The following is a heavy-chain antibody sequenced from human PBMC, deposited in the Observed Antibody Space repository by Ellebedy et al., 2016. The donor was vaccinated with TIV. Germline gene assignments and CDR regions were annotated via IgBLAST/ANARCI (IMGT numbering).Heavy chain of an antibody. V-gene: IGHV1-8*01. D-gene: IGHD5-12*01. Sequence: ASVKVSXKASGYTFTSYDINWVRQATGQGLEWMGWMNPNSGNTNYAQKLQGRVTMTTDTSTSTAYMELRSLRSDDTAVYYCARGYDPGINWFDPWGQGTLVTVSS. J-gene: IGHJ5*02. CDR3: ARGYDPGINWFDP. CDR1: GYTFTSYD. CDR2: MNPNSGNT.